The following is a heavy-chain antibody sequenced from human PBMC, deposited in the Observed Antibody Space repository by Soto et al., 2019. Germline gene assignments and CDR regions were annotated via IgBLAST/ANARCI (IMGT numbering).Heavy chain of an antibody. CDR2: VSHDGRNT. CDR1: GFTFSDYA. J-gene: IGHJ4*02. V-gene: IGHV3-30*18. Sequence: VQLVESGGGVVQPGRSLRLSCAASGFTFSDYAMHWVRQAPGKGLEWVAVVSHDGRNTHYVDSVKGRFTISRDSSKNTVSLEMTSLRAEDTAVYYCAKGGPPLVGTSGFNYWGQGALVTVSS. CDR3: AKGGPPLVGTSGFNY. D-gene: IGHD2-15*01.